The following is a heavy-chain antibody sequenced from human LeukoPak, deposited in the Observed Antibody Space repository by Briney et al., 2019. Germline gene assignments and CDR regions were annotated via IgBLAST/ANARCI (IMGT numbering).Heavy chain of an antibody. CDR3: ATAADFQLPIAGWFLF. J-gene: IGHJ1*01. Sequence: SVKVSCKASGGTFSSYAISWVRQAPGQGLEWMGRIIPILGLANYAQKFQGRVTITADKSTSTAYMELSSLRSEDTAVYFCATAADFQLPIAGWFLFWGQGTLVTVSS. CDR1: GGTFSSYA. V-gene: IGHV1-69*04. D-gene: IGHD2-2*01. CDR2: IIPILGLA.